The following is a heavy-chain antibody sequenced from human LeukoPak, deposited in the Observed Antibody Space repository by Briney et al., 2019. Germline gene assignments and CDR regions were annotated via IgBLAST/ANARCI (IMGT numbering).Heavy chain of an antibody. CDR2: IRSKVYGGTP. CDR3: TRDQTPYY. CDR1: GFTVSSIY. J-gene: IGHJ4*02. V-gene: IGHV3-49*04. Sequence: PGGSLRLSCAASGFTVSSIYTTWVRQAPGKGLEWVGFIRSKVYGGTPEYAAAVKGRFTISRDDSKGIAYLQMNSLKTEDTAVYYCTRDQTPYYWGQGTLVTVSS.